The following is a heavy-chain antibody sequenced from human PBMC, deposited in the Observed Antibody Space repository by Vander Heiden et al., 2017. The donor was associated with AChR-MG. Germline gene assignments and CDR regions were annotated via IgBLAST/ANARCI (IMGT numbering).Heavy chain of an antibody. D-gene: IGHD5-18*01. V-gene: IGHV3-23*01. CDR2: ISPGGGGT. CDR1: GFTFSSVA. J-gene: IGHJ4*02. CDR3: AKGARNTAPDY. Sequence: EVQPLESGRDLVQPGGSLRLSCSASGFTFSSVAMAWVRQAPGRGLEWVSSISPGGGGTYYSDSVKGRFTISRDKFQNTLHLQMDSLRADDTAIYYCAKGARNTAPDYWGQGTLVTVSS.